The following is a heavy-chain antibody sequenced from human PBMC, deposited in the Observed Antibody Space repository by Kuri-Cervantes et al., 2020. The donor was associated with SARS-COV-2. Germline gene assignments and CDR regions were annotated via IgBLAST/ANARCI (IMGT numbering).Heavy chain of an antibody. CDR1: GFTFSSYA. CDR3: AKAEVRSEFGYFYYGMDV. CDR2: ISYDGSNK. J-gene: IGHJ6*02. V-gene: IGHV3-30*07. Sequence: GGSLRLSCAASGFTFSSYAMHWVRQAPGKGLEWVAVISYDGSNKYYADSVKGRFTISRDNSKNTLYLQMNSLRADDTALYYCAKAEVRSEFGYFYYGMDVWGQGTTVTVSS. D-gene: IGHD3-16*01.